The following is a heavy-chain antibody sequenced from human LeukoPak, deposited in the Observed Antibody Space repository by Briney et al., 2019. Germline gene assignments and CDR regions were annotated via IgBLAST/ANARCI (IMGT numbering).Heavy chain of an antibody. J-gene: IGHJ1*01. CDR1: GFTFSSYW. CDR2: IKQDGSEK. CDR3: ASSPIAEYFQH. Sequence: PGGSLRLSCAASGFTFSSYWMSWVRQAPGKGLEWVANIKQDGSEKYYVDSVKGRFTISRDNAKNSLYLQMNSLRAEDTAVYYCASSPIAEYFQHWGQGTLVTVSS. V-gene: IGHV3-7*01.